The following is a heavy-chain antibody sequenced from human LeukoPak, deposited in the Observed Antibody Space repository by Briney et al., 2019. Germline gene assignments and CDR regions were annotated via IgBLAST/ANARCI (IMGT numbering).Heavy chain of an antibody. CDR1: GYTFTGYS. J-gene: IGHJ5*02. CDR2: INPDSGGT. V-gene: IGHV1-2*06. CDR3: ARETQEGFDP. Sequence: GASVKVSCKASGYTFTGYSMHWVRQAPGQGLEWMGRINPDSGGTNYAQKFQGRVTMSRDASISTAYMELRRLTSDDTAVYYCARETQEGFDPWGQGTLVTVSS.